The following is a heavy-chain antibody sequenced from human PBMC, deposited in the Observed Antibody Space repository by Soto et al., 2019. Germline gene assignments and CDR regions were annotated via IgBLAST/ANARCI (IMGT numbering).Heavy chain of an antibody. CDR2: IYYSGST. J-gene: IGHJ6*03. V-gene: IGHV4-39*01. Sequence: SETLSLTCTVPDGSISSSSYYWGWIRQPQGRGLEWIGSIYYSGSTYYNPSLKSRVTISVDTSKNQFSLKLSSVTASDTSFYYCAILRDYYYMDVWGKGTAVT. CDR1: DGSISSSSYY. CDR3: AILRDYYYMDV.